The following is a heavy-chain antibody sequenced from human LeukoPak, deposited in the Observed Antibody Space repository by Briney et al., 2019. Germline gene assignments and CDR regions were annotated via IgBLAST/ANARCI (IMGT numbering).Heavy chain of an antibody. CDR1: SGSISGHY. V-gene: IGHV4-4*09. D-gene: IGHD1-14*01. CDR2: IYTSGIT. CDR3: ARQAQDGTDNYFDP. J-gene: IGHJ5*02. Sequence: ASETLSHTCTVSSGSISGHYWSWIRQSPGRGLEWIGNIYTSGITKYNPSLNSRVTISIDTSKNRFSLKVTSMTAADTAIYYCARQAQDGTDNYFDPWGRGILVTVSS.